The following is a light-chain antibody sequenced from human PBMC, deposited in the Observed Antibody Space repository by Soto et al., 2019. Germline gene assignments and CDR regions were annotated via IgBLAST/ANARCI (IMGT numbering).Light chain of an antibody. CDR1: QGIRDE. Sequence: AIQLTQSPSSLSASLGDRVSTTCRASQGIRDELGWYQQRPGAAPKLLIYGASTLQTGVPSRFGGSGSGTDFTLTISSLQPEDFATYYCLQDNSYPRTFGQGTKVEL. V-gene: IGKV1-6*01. CDR2: GAS. J-gene: IGKJ1*01. CDR3: LQDNSYPRT.